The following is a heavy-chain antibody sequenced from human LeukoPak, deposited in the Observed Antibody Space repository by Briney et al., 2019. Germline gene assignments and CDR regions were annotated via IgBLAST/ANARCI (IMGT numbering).Heavy chain of an antibody. J-gene: IGHJ3*02. Sequence: PGGTLRLSCASSGFTFSRYDMHWARQATGKGLEWVSAIGTAGYPYYPGSVKGRFTISRENAKNSLYLQMNSLRAEDTAVYYCARNLRLHTPRTFDIWGQGTMVSVSS. CDR2: IGTAGYP. V-gene: IGHV3-13*05. CDR1: GFTFSRYD. CDR3: ARNLRLHTPRTFDI. D-gene: IGHD1-7*01.